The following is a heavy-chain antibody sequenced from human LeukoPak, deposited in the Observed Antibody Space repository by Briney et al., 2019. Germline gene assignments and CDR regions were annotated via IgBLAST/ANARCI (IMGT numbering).Heavy chain of an antibody. V-gene: IGHV4-39*03. CDR3: SVRLGDRSTSFDP. CDR1: GRSIINTSYF. D-gene: IGHD3-16*01. J-gene: IGHJ5*02. Sequence: SETLSLTCSVSGRSIINTSYFWGWIRQPPGKGLEWIGSLQHSGTTSYNPSLKNRVTMSVDTSRNELFLSLTSVTAADTAVYYCSVRLGDRSTSFDPWGQGTLVTVSS. CDR2: LQHSGTT.